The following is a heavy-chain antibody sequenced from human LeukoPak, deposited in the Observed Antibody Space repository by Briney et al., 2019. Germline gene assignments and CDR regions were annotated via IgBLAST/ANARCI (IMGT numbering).Heavy chain of an antibody. D-gene: IGHD3-22*01. V-gene: IGHV4-34*01. CDR1: GGSFSGYY. CDR3: ARDKHYYDSSGYANFDY. J-gene: IGHJ4*02. CDR2: INHSGST. Sequence: SETLSLTCAACGGSFSGYYWSWIRQPPGKGLEWIGEINHSGSTNYNPSLKSRVTISVDTSKNQFSLKLSSVTAADTAVYYCARDKHYYDSSGYANFDYWGQGTLVTVSS.